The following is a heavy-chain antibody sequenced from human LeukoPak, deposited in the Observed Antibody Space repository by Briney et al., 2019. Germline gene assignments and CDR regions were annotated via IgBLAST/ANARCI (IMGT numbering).Heavy chain of an antibody. Sequence: ASVKVSCKASGYNFTNYTVNWVRQAPGQGLEWMGWIDTNTGNPTYVQGFTGRFVFSSDTSVSTTYLQINSLKAEDTAVYYCARGHDTTGYFAFWGQGTLVTVSS. D-gene: IGHD3-22*01. CDR3: ARGHDTTGYFAF. J-gene: IGHJ4*02. CDR2: IDTNTGNP. V-gene: IGHV7-4-1*02. CDR1: GYNFTNYT.